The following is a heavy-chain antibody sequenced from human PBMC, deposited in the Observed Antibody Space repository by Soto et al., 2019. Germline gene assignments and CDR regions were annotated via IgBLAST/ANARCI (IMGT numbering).Heavy chain of an antibody. CDR3: AIGYDYGDEEIYWYFDL. CDR2: ISGSGGST. Sequence: EVQLLESGGGLVQPGGSLRLSCAASGFTFSSYAMSWVGQAPGKGLEWVSAISGSGGSTYYADSVKGRFTISRDNSKNTQYLQMNSLRAEDTAVYYCAIGYDYGDEEIYWYFDLWGRGTLVTVSS. CDR1: GFTFSSYA. J-gene: IGHJ2*01. D-gene: IGHD4-17*01. V-gene: IGHV3-23*01.